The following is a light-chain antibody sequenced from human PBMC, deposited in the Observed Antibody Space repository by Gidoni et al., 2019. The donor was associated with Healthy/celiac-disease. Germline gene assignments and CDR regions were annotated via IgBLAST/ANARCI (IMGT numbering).Light chain of an antibody. CDR1: SGSIASNY. Sequence: NFMLTQPHSVSESPGQPVTIPCTGSSGSIASNYVQWYQQRPGSAPTTVIYEDNQRPSGVPDRFSGSIDSSSNSASLTISGLKTEDEADYYCQSYDSSNQGVFGGGTKLTVL. CDR2: EDN. J-gene: IGLJ3*02. CDR3: QSYDSSNQGV. V-gene: IGLV6-57*02.